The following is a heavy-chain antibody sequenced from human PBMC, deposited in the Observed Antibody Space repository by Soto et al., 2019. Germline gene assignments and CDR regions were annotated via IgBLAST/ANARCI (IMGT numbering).Heavy chain of an antibody. V-gene: IGHV1-24*01. CDR3: ATHGQRLDYYYYGMDV. J-gene: IGHJ6*02. CDR2: FDPEDGET. Sequence: ASVKVSCKVSGYTLTELSMHWVRQAPGKGLEWMGGFDPEDGETIYAQKFQGRVTMTEDTSTDTAYMELSSLRSEDTAVYYCATHGQRLDYYYYGMDVWGQGTTVTVSS. CDR1: GYTLTELS. D-gene: IGHD2-8*01.